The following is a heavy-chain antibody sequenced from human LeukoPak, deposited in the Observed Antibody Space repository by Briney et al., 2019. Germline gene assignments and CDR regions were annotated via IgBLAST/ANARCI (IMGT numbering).Heavy chain of an antibody. CDR1: GGSFSGYY. CDR3: ARDRLEEGMDV. Sequence: PSETLSLTCAVYGGSFSGYYWSWIRQPPGKGLEWIGEINHSGSTNYNPSLKSRVTISVDTSKNQFSLKLSSVTAADTAVYYCARDRLEEGMDVWGQGTTVTVSS. CDR2: INHSGST. D-gene: IGHD3-3*01. V-gene: IGHV4-34*01. J-gene: IGHJ6*02.